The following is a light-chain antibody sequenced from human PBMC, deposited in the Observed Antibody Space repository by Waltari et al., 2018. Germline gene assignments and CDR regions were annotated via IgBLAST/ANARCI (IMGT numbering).Light chain of an antibody. CDR3: HHYGTSPPLT. Sequence: VLTQSPGTLSLAPGERATLSCRASQSVSSTSLAWYQQKPGQAPGLLIYGASIRATGIPDRFSGSGSGTDFTLTISRLEPEDFGVYYCHHYGTSPPLTFGGGTKVEIK. V-gene: IGKV3-20*01. CDR1: QSVSSTS. CDR2: GAS. J-gene: IGKJ4*01.